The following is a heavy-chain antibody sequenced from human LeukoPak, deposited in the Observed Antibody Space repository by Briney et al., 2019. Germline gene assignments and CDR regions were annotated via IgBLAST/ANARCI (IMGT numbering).Heavy chain of an antibody. CDR2: ISYSGSA. Sequence: PSETLSLTCTVSGGSISSSRDFWGWIRQPPGRGLEWIGTISYSGSAYYNPSLKSRVTISLDTSKNQFSLKLSSVTAADTAVYYCARDSTSMYYFDFWARDPWSPSPQ. J-gene: IGHJ4*02. CDR3: ARDSTSMYYFDF. CDR1: GGSISSSRDF. D-gene: IGHD6-13*01. V-gene: IGHV4-39*07.